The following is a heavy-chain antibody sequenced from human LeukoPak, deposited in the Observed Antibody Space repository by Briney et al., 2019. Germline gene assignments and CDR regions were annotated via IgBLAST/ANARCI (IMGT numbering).Heavy chain of an antibody. Sequence: SSETLSLTCAVYGGSFSGYYWSWIRQPPGKGLEWIGEINHSGSTNYNPSLKSRVTISVDTSKNQFSLKLSSVTAADTAVYYCARGRAAPLLWFGELLGTPLDIWGQGTMVTVSS. CDR1: GGSFSGYY. J-gene: IGHJ3*02. D-gene: IGHD3-10*01. CDR3: ARGRAAPLLWFGELLGTPLDI. V-gene: IGHV4-34*01. CDR2: INHSGST.